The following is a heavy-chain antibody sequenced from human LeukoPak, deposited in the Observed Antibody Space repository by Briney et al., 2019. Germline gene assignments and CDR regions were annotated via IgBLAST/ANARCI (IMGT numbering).Heavy chain of an antibody. Sequence: ASVKVSCKVSGYTLTELSMHWVRQAPGKGLEWMGGFDPEDGETIYAQKFQGRVTMTEDTSTDTAYMELSSLRSEDTAVYYCATALRGKRQWLAPFDYWGQGTLATVSS. D-gene: IGHD6-19*01. CDR3: ATALRGKRQWLAPFDY. J-gene: IGHJ4*02. CDR1: GYTLTELS. CDR2: FDPEDGET. V-gene: IGHV1-24*01.